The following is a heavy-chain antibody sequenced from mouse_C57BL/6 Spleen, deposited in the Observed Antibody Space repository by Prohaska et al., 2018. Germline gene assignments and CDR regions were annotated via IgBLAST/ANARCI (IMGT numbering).Heavy chain of an antibody. J-gene: IGHJ1*03. D-gene: IGHD1-1*01. CDR1: GYTFTDYE. V-gene: IGHV1-15*01. CDR2: IDPETGGT. Sequence: QVQLQQSGAELVRPGASVTLSCKASGYTFTDYEIHWVKQTPVHGLEWIGAIDPETGGTAYNQKFKGKAILTADKSSSTAYMELRSLTSEDSAVYYCTRSNYYGRGPSYFDVWGTGTTVTVSS. CDR3: TRSNYYGRGPSYFDV.